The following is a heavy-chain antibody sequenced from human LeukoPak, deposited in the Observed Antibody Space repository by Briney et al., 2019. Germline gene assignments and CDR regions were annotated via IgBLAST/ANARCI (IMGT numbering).Heavy chain of an antibody. D-gene: IGHD3-22*01. V-gene: IGHV3-33*08. J-gene: IGHJ4*02. CDR1: GFTFSNYA. CDR2: IWYDGSNK. CDR3: ARDLDSSGYYFDY. Sequence: GRSLRLSCAASGFTFSNYAMHWVRQAPGKGLEWVAVIWYDGSNKYYADSVKGRFTISRDNSKNTLYLQMNSLRAEDTAVYYCARDLDSSGYYFDYWGQGPLVTVSS.